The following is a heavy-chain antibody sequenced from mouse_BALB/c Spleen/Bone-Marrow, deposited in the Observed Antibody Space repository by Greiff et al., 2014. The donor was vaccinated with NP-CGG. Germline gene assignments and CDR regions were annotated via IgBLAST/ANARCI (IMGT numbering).Heavy chain of an antibody. CDR1: GFTFTDYY. V-gene: IGHV7-3*02. CDR3: ARDKGRVFFDY. J-gene: IGHJ2*01. CDR2: IRNKANGYTT. Sequence: EVQRVESGGGLVQPGGSLRLSCATSGFTFTDYYMNWVRQPPGKELEWLGFIRNKANGYTTEYSASVKGRFTISRDNSQNILYLQMNTLRAEDSATYYCARDKGRVFFDYWGQGTTLTVSS.